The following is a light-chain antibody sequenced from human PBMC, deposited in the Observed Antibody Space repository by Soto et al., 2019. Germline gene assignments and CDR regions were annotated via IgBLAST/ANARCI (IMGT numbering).Light chain of an antibody. J-gene: IGKJ1*01. CDR1: QSVSSN. CDR3: QQYNSYWT. CDR2: GAS. V-gene: IGKV3-15*01. Sequence: EIVITHSPATLSVSPGERATLSCRASQSVSSNLAWYQQKPGQAPRLLIYGASTRATGIPTRFSGSGSGTEFTLTISSLQPDDFGTYYCQQYNSYWTFGQGTKV.